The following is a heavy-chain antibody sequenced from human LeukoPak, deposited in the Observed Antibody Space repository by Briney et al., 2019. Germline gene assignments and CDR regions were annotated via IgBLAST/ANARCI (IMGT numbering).Heavy chain of an antibody. CDR2: INHSGST. V-gene: IGHV4-34*01. CDR1: GGSFSGYY. CDR3: ARGAIGVVVEPANYYYGMDV. Sequence: SETLSLTCAVYGGSFSGYYWSWIRQPPGKGLEWIGEINHSGSTNYNPSLKSRVTISVDTSKNQFSLKLSSVTAADTAVYYCARGAIGVVVEPANYYYGMDVWGQGTTVTVSS. J-gene: IGHJ6*02. D-gene: IGHD2-2*01.